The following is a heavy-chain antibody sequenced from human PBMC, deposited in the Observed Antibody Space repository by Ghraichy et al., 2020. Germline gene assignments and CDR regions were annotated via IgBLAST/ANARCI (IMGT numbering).Heavy chain of an antibody. CDR3: ARDNHASLDY. D-gene: IGHD3-16*01. V-gene: IGHV3-74*01. Sequence: LSLTCAASGFTLSFYWMHWVRQAPGKGLVWVARISTDGSIIAYADSVKGRFTISRDNAKDTLYLLMNSLRAEETAVYYCARDNHASLDYWGQGSLVTVSS. J-gene: IGHJ4*02. CDR2: ISTDGSII. CDR1: GFTLSFYW.